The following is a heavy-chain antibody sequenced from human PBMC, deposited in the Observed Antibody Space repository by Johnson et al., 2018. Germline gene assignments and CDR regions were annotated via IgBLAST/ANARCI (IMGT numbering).Heavy chain of an antibody. CDR3: ARAKTIFGVVIYGAFDI. V-gene: IGHV3-11*04. CDR2: ISSSGSTI. J-gene: IGHJ3*02. D-gene: IGHD3-3*01. CDR1: GFTFSDYY. Sequence: VQLVESGGGLVKPGGSLRLSCAASGFTFSDYYMSWIRQAPGKGLEWVSYISSSGSTIYYADSVKGRFTISRDNAKNSLYLQMNSRRAEDTDVYYCARAKTIFGVVIYGAFDIWGQGTMVTVSS.